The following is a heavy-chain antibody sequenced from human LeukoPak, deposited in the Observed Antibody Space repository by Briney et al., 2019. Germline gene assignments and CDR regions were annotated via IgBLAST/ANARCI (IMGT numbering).Heavy chain of an antibody. V-gene: IGHV1-69*04. CDR2: IIPILGIA. CDR3: ADGYCSGGGCEWVFDY. CDR1: GGTFSSYA. J-gene: IGHJ4*02. Sequence: SVKVSCKASGGTFSSYAISWVRQAPGQGLEWMGRIIPILGIANYAQKFQGRVTITADKSTSTAYMELSSLRSEDTVVYYCADGYCSGGGCEWVFDYWGQGTLVTVSS. D-gene: IGHD2-15*01.